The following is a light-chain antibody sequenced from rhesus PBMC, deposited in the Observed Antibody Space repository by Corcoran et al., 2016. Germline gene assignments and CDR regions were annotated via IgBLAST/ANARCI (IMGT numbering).Light chain of an antibody. CDR1: RSDLGGYNY. J-gene: IGLJ1*01. V-gene: IGLV2S7*01. CDR3: CSYTTSSAFI. CDR2: GVS. Sequence: QAAPTQPPSVSGSPGQPVTISCTGPRSDLGGYNYVSWYQQHPGKAPKLMIYGVSKRPSGVSDRFSGSKSCNTASLTISGLQAEDAADYYCCSYTTSSAFIFGAGTRLTVL.